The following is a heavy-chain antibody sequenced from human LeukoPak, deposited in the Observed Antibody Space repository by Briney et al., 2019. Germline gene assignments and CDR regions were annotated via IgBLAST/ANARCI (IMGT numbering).Heavy chain of an antibody. CDR1: GGSISSGGYS. Sequence: PSETLSLTCAVSGGSISSGGYSWSWIRQPPGKGLEWIGYIYHSGSTYYNPSLKSRVTISVDTSKNQFSLKLSSVTAADTAVYYCARASLRVGATPDYWGQGTLVTVSS. J-gene: IGHJ4*02. CDR2: IYHSGST. V-gene: IGHV4-30-2*01. D-gene: IGHD1-26*01. CDR3: ARASLRVGATPDY.